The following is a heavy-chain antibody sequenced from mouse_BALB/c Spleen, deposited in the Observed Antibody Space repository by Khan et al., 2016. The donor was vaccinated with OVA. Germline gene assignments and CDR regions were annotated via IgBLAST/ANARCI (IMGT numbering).Heavy chain of an antibody. CDR3: TRGGVGNYVQYSEV. D-gene: IGHD2-1*01. CDR2: IYPGSDSG. CDR1: GYTFTDYV. V-gene: IGHV1-77*01. Sequence: QVQLQQSGPELVKPGASVKMSCKASGYTFTDYVISWVKRRTGQGLEWIGEIYPGSDSGYYNEKFKGKATLTADKSFNTSYMQLSSLTSEDSEVYFCTRGGVGNYVQYSEVWRTGTTVTVSS. J-gene: IGHJ1*03.